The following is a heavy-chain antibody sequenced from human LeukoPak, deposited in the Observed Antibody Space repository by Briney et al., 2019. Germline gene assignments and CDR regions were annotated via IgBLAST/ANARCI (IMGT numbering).Heavy chain of an antibody. CDR3: ARAYCSSTSCYRIPMDV. CDR2: IIPIFGTA. J-gene: IGHJ6*03. D-gene: IGHD2-2*01. V-gene: IGHV1-69*13. Sequence: GASVKVSCKASGGTFSSYAISWVRQAPGQGLEWMGGIIPIFGTANYAQKFQGRVTITADEPTSTAYMELSSLRSEDTAVYYCARAYCSSTSCYRIPMDVWGKGTTVTVSS. CDR1: GGTFSSYA.